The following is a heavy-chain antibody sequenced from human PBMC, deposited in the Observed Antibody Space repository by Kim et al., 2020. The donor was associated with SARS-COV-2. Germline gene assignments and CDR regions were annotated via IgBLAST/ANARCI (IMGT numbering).Heavy chain of an antibody. CDR3: AKESSAWYPYYFDS. V-gene: IGHV3-23*01. J-gene: IGHJ4*02. CDR2: LSGTAGTT. D-gene: IGHD6-13*01. CDR1: GFTFRSYA. Sequence: GGSLRLSCATSGFTFRSYAMNWVRQAPGKGLEWVSALSGTAGTTYYADSVKGRFTISGDNSKNTLFLHMNNLRADDTAVYYCAKESSAWYPYYFDSWGQGTLVTVSS.